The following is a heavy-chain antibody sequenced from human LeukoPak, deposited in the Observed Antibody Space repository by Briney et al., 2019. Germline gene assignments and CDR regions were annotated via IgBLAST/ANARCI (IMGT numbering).Heavy chain of an antibody. CDR1: GFTFSSYA. D-gene: IGHD6-6*01. CDR2: ISESSSYT. J-gene: IGHJ6*04. CDR3: ARDDAATARASGMDV. V-gene: IGHV3-21*01. Sequence: GGSLRLSCAASGFTFSSYAMNWVRQAPGKGLEWVSYISESSSYTYYAKSVKGRFTISRDNAKNSLYLRMNSLRGEDTAVYYCARDDAATARASGMDVWGKGTTVTVSS.